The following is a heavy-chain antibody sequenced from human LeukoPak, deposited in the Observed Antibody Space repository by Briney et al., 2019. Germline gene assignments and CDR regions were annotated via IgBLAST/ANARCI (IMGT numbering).Heavy chain of an antibody. D-gene: IGHD3-3*01. Sequence: PSPSPSLTRTVVGASISSASDYWCWIRQPAGKGLEWLGSIDQTGSTYYNPSLKSRVTISVDTSMSQFSLKLSSVTAADTAVEYCARPYDFWSGYYDYWGQGTLVTVSS. J-gene: IGHJ4*02. V-gene: IGHV4-39*07. CDR1: GASISSASDY. CDR2: IDQTGST. CDR3: ARPYDFWSGYYDY.